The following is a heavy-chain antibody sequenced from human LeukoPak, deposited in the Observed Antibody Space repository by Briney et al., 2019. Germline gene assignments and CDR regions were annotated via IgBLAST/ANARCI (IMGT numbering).Heavy chain of an antibody. CDR2: ISYDGSNK. CDR3: AKDIVVVPAGPFDY. Sequence: GRSLRLSCAASGFTFSSYTMHWVRQAPGQGLEWVAVISYDGSNKYYTDSVKGRFTISRDNSKNTLYLQMNSLRAEDTAVYYCAKDIVVVPAGPFDYWGQGTLVTVSS. V-gene: IGHV3-30-3*02. D-gene: IGHD2-2*01. CDR1: GFTFSSYT. J-gene: IGHJ4*02.